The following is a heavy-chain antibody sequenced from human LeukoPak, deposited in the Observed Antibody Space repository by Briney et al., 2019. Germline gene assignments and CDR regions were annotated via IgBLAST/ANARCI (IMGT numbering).Heavy chain of an antibody. CDR3: ARHQGSGSYPGKLDY. V-gene: IGHV4-59*08. J-gene: IGHJ4*02. Sequence: SETLSLTCTVCGGSISSYYWSWIRQPPGKGLEWIGYIYYSGSTNYNPSLKSRVTISVDTSKNQFSLKLSSVTAADTAVYYCARHQGSGSYPGKLDYWGQGTLVTVSS. CDR2: IYYSGST. D-gene: IGHD3-10*01. CDR1: GGSISSYY.